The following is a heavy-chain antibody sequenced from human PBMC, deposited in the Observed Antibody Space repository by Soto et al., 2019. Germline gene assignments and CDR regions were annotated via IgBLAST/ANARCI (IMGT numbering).Heavy chain of an antibody. CDR3: ARGYCSGGSCSGYYMDV. CDR2: INSDGSST. J-gene: IGHJ6*03. Sequence: EVQLVESGGGLVQPGGSLRLSCAASGFTFSSYWMHWVRQAPGKGLVWVSRINSDGSSTSYADSVKGRFTISRDNAKNTMYLKMNSLRAEDTAVYHCARGYCSGGSCSGYYMDVWGKGTTVTVSS. D-gene: IGHD2-15*01. V-gene: IGHV3-74*01. CDR1: GFTFSSYW.